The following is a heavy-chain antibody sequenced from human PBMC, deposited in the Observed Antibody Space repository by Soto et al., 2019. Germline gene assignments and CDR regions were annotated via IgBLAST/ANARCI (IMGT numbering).Heavy chain of an antibody. D-gene: IGHD4-4*01. V-gene: IGHV3-23*01. J-gene: IGHJ6*02. CDR3: AKAQDSNDRYYYNYYGMDV. CDR1: GFTFSSYA. Sequence: HPGGSLRLSCAASGFTFSSYAMSWVRQAPGKGLEWVSAISGSGGSTYYADSVKGRFTISRDNSKNTLYLQMNSLRAEDTAVYYCAKAQDSNDRYYYNYYGMDVWGQGTTVTVSS. CDR2: ISGSGGST.